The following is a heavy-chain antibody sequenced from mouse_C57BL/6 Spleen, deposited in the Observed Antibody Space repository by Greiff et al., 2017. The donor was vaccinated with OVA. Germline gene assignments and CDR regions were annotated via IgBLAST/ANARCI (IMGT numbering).Heavy chain of an antibody. V-gene: IGHV1-26*01. Sequence: EVQLQQSGPELVKPGASVKISCKASGYTFTDYYMNWVKQSHGKSLEWIGDINPNNGGTSYNQKFKGKATLTVDKSSSTAYMELRSLTSEDSAVYYCARRYYSNYEVYFDYWGQGTTLTVSS. CDR3: ARRYYSNYEVYFDY. D-gene: IGHD2-5*01. CDR2: INPNNGGT. CDR1: GYTFTDYY. J-gene: IGHJ2*01.